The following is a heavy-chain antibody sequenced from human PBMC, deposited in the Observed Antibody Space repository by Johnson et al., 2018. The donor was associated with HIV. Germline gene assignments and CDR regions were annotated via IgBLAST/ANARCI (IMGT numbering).Heavy chain of an antibody. CDR2: ISYDGSNK. CDR3: ARDPKRSGSYYKDAFDI. Sequence: QVQLVESGGGVVQPGRSLRLSCAASGFTFSSYAMHWVRQAPGKGLEWVAVISYDGSNKYYADSVKGRFTISRDKSKNTLSLQMNSLRAEDTAVYYCARDPKRSGSYYKDAFDIWGQGTMVTVSS. D-gene: IGHD3-10*01. J-gene: IGHJ3*02. V-gene: IGHV3-30-3*01. CDR1: GFTFSSYA.